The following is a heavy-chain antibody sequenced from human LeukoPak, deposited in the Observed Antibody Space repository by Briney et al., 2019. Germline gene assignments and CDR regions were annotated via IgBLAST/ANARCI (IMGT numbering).Heavy chain of an antibody. Sequence: ASEKVSCKASGYTFTGYYMHWVRQAPGQGVEWMGRINPNSGGTNYAQKFQGRVTMTRDTSISTAYMELSRLRSDYTAVYYCARDYSRGYSYGADYWGQRALVTVSS. CDR2: INPNSGGT. CDR1: GYTFTGYY. D-gene: IGHD5-18*01. V-gene: IGHV1-2*06. J-gene: IGHJ4*02. CDR3: ARDYSRGYSYGADY.